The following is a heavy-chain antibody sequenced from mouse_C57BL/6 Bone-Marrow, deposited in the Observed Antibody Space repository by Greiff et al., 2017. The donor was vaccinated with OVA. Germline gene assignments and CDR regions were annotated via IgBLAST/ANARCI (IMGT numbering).Heavy chain of an antibody. J-gene: IGHJ2*01. CDR1: GYTFTSYW. V-gene: IGHV1-64*01. D-gene: IGHD1-1*01. CDR3: ARDTTVVPYYFDY. CDR2: IHPNSGST. Sequence: QVQLQQPGAELVKPGASVTLSCKASGYTFTSYWMHWVKQRPGQGLEWIGMIHPNSGSTNYNEKFKSKATLTVDKSSSTAYMQLSSLTSEDSAVYYCARDTTVVPYYFDYWGQGTTLTVSS.